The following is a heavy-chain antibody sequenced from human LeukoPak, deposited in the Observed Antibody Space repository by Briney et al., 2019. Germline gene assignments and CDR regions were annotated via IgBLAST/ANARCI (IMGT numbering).Heavy chain of an antibody. V-gene: IGHV4-34*01. CDR1: GGSFSGYY. CDR3: AREGTMVRGVISRHYYYYMDV. Sequence: SETLSLTCAVYGGSFSGYYWSWIRQPPGKGLEWIGEINHSGSTNYNPSLKSRVTISVDTSKNQFSLKLSSVTAADTAVYYCAREGTMVRGVISRHYYYYMDVWGKGTTVTVSS. D-gene: IGHD3-10*01. J-gene: IGHJ6*03. CDR2: INHSGST.